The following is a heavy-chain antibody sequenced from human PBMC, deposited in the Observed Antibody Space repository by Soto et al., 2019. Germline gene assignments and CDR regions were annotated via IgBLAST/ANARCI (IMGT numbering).Heavy chain of an antibody. J-gene: IGHJ5*02. V-gene: IGHV3-23*01. Sequence: VGSLRLSCAASGFTFSSYAMSWVRQAPGKGLEWVSAISGSGGSTYYADSVKGRFTISRDNSKNTLYLQMNSLRAEDTAVYYCAKTKAGTGWFDPWGQGTLVTSPQ. CDR2: ISGSGGST. D-gene: IGHD6-19*01. CDR3: AKTKAGTGWFDP. CDR1: GFTFSSYA.